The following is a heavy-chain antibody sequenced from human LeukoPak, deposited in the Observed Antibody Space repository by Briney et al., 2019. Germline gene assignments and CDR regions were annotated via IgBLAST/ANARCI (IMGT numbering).Heavy chain of an antibody. J-gene: IGHJ4*02. CDR2: ISSSSTTI. Sequence: GGSLRLSCAASGFTFSSYSMNWVRQAPGRGLEWVSYISSSSTTIYYADSVKGRFTISRDNAKNSLYLQMNSLRAEDTAVYYCAKVGYSSGFDYWGQGTLVTVSS. V-gene: IGHV3-48*01. CDR3: AKVGYSSGFDY. D-gene: IGHD6-19*01. CDR1: GFTFSSYS.